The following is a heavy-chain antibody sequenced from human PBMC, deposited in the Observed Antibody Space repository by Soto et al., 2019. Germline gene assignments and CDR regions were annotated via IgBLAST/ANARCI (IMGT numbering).Heavy chain of an antibody. D-gene: IGHD3-22*01. CDR3: AREGVDYNDSSGYWVRYGMAV. J-gene: IGHJ6*02. CDR1: GGSINSGGYY. CDR2: IYNSGNT. V-gene: IGHV4-31*03. Sequence: QVKLQESGPGLVKPSQTLSLTCTVSGGSINSGGYYWSWIRQHPGKGLEWIGYIYNSGNTYYNPYLKSRVTISVATSKNHFSLKLSSVTAADTAVYYCAREGVDYNDSSGYWVRYGMAVWGQGTTVTVSS.